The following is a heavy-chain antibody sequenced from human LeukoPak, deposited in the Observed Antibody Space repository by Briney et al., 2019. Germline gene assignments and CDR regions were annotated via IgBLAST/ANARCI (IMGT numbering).Heavy chain of an antibody. CDR2: IYYSGST. CDR3: ARGSSGYYFTTVDY. D-gene: IGHD3-22*01. CDR1: GGSISSYY. V-gene: IGHV4-59*08. J-gene: IGHJ4*02. Sequence: SETLSLTCTVSGGSISSYYWTWIRQPPGKGLEWIGYIYYSGSTHYNPSLKSRVTISVDTSKNQFSLKLNSVTAADTAVYYCARGSSGYYFTTVDYWGQGTLVTVSS.